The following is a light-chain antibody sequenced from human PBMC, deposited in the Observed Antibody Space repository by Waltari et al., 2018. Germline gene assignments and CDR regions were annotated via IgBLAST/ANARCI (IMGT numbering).Light chain of an antibody. CDR1: SSDSGRYNY. J-gene: IGLJ3*02. V-gene: IGLV2-14*03. Sequence: HSALTQPASVSGSPGQTVTISCTGTSSDSGRYNYVAWYQNHPDKVPKLIIYDFNNRPSGISDRFSASKSGDTSSLTISGLRAEDEADYYCSSFVGANNLAWVFGGGTKVTV. CDR3: SSFVGANNLAWV. CDR2: DFN.